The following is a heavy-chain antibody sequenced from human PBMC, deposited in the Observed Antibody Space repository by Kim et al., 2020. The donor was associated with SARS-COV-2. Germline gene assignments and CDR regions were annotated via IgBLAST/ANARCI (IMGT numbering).Heavy chain of an antibody. CDR1: GGSISSGGYY. V-gene: IGHV4-31*03. D-gene: IGHD3-9*01. CDR3: ARDLGRYDILTGYYSYYYYGMDV. J-gene: IGHJ6*02. Sequence: SETLSLTCTVSGGSISSGGYYWSWIRQHPGKGLEWIGYIYYSGSNYYNPSLKSRVTISVDTSKNQFSLKLSSVTAADTAVYYCARDLGRYDILTGYYSYYYYGMDVWGQGTTVTVSS. CDR2: IYYSGSN.